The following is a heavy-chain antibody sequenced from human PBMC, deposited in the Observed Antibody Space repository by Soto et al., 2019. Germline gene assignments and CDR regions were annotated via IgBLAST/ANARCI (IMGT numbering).Heavy chain of an antibody. D-gene: IGHD3-22*01. J-gene: IGHJ4*02. CDR3: AKSYYYDSSGYLVY. Sequence: GGFLRVSCGDSGLTFRGSAMSWVRQAPGKGLEWVSTIGGSGGSTYYADSVKGRFTISRDNSKNTLYLQMNSLRAEDTAVYYCAKSYYYDSSGYLVYWGQGTLVTVSS. CDR2: IGGSGGST. CDR1: GLTFRGSA. V-gene: IGHV3-23*01.